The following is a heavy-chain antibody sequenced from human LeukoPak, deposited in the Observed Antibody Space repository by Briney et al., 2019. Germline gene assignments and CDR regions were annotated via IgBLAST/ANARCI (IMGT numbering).Heavy chain of an antibody. D-gene: IGHD2-2*02. CDR1: GGSFSGYY. J-gene: IGHJ6*02. CDR2: INHSGST. CDR3: ARGYIVVVPAAIVQSSYYYYYGMDV. Sequence: SETLSLTCAVYGGSFSGYYWSWIRRPPGKGLEWIGEINHSGSTNYNPSLKSRVTISVDTSKNQFSLKLSSVTAADTAVYYCARGYIVVVPAAIVQSSYYYYYGMDVWGQGTTVTVSS. V-gene: IGHV4-34*01.